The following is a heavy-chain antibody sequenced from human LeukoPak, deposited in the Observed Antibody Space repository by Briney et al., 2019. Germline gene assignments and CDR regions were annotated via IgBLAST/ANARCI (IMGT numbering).Heavy chain of an antibody. CDR2: FDPEDGET. Sequence: ASVKVSCKVSGYTLTELSMHWERQAPGKGLEWMGGFDPEDGETIYAQKFQGRVTMTEDTSTDTAYMELSSLRSEDTAVYYCATEIIAVAAIRDEEGDYWGQGTLVTVSS. J-gene: IGHJ4*02. CDR1: GYTLTELS. D-gene: IGHD6-19*01. V-gene: IGHV1-24*01. CDR3: ATEIIAVAAIRDEEGDY.